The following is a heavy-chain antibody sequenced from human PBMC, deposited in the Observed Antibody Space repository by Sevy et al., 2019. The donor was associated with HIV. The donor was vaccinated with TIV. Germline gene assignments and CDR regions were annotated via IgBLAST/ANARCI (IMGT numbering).Heavy chain of an antibody. D-gene: IGHD6-13*01. V-gene: IGHV4-39*02. Sequence: SETLSLTCTVSGDSISNNDYYWAWIRQPPGKGLDWIGSIYYSGSTYYTPSLRSRVTISVDTSKNQFSLKLRSVTAADAVVYYCAREGPRIAQFDYWGQGTLVTVSS. J-gene: IGHJ4*02. CDR2: IYYSGST. CDR3: AREGPRIAQFDY. CDR1: GDSISNNDYY.